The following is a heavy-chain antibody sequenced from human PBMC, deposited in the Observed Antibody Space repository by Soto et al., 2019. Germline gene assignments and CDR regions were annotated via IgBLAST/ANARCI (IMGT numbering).Heavy chain of an antibody. V-gene: IGHV3-23*01. CDR3: AKDPWGLTGTRPAAY. Sequence: HPGGSLRLSCAASGFTFSSYAMSWVRQAPGKGLEWVSAISGSGGSTYYADSVKGRFTISRDNSKNTLYLQMNSLRAEDTAVYYCAKDPWGLTGTRPAAYWGQGTLVTVSS. J-gene: IGHJ4*02. D-gene: IGHD1-20*01. CDR1: GFTFSSYA. CDR2: ISGSGGST.